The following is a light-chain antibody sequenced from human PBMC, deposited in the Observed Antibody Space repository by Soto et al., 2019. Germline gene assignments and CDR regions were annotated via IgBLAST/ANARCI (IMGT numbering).Light chain of an antibody. Sequence: DARMTQSPSSLSASVGDSVTITCRASQSISTYLNWYQQKPGRAPKVVIYAASNLQSGVPSRFSGSGSGTDFTLTIRGLQPGDSATYFCQQSFGITWTFGQGTKVEIK. CDR2: AAS. CDR1: QSISTY. V-gene: IGKV1-39*01. J-gene: IGKJ1*01. CDR3: QQSFGITWT.